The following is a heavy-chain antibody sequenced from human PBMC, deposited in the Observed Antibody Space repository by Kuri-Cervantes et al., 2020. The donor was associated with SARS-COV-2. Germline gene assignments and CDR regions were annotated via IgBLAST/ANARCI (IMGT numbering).Heavy chain of an antibody. CDR1: RYTFTKYF. J-gene: IGHJ4*02. D-gene: IGHD3-3*01. CDR3: ATHAAIFGVVLPDY. CDR2: MNPNSGNT. V-gene: IGHV1-8*01. Sequence: ASVKVSCKASRYTFTKYFTQWVRQATGQGLEWMGWMNPNSGNTIYAQKFQGRVTMTEDTSTDTAYMELSSLRSEDTAVYYCATHAAIFGVVLPDYWGQGTLVTVSS.